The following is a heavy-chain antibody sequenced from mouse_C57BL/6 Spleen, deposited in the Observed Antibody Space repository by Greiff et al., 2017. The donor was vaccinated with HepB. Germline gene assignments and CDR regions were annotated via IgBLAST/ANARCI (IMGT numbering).Heavy chain of an antibody. CDR3: ARELITTAFDY. V-gene: IGHV1-59*01. D-gene: IGHD1-1*01. CDR1: GYTFTSYW. CDR2: IDPSDSYT. J-gene: IGHJ2*01. Sequence: VQLQQSGAELVRPGTSVKLSCKASGYTFTSYWMHWVKQRPGQGLEWIGVIDPSDSYTNYNQKFKGKATLTVDTSSSTAYMQLSSLTSEDSAVYYCARELITTAFDYWGQGTTLTVSS.